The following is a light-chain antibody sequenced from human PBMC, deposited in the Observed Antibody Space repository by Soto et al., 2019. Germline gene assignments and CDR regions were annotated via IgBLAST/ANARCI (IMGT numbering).Light chain of an antibody. Sequence: EIVMTQSPATLSVSPGERATLSCRASQSISSNLAWYQQKPGQAPRLLIYGAGPRATGIPARFSGSGSGTEFTLTISRMQSEDFAVYYCQQYNNWPPLTFGGGTRVEIK. CDR2: GAG. CDR3: QQYNNWPPLT. V-gene: IGKV3-15*01. CDR1: QSISSN. J-gene: IGKJ4*01.